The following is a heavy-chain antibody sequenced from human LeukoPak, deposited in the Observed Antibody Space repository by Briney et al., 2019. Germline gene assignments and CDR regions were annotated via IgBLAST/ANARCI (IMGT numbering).Heavy chain of an antibody. V-gene: IGHV1-2*06. D-gene: IGHD3-3*01. Sequence: ASVKVSCKASGYTFTGYYMHWVRQAPGQGLEWMGRINPNSGGTNYAQKFQGRVTMTRDTSISTAYMELSRLRSDDTAMYYCARGTIFGVDGMDVSGVWGQGTTVTVSS. CDR3: ARGTIFGVDGMDVSGV. J-gene: IGHJ6*02. CDR1: GYTFTGYY. CDR2: INPNSGGT.